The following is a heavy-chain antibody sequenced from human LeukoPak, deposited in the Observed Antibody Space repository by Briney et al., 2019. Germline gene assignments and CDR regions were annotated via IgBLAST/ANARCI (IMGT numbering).Heavy chain of an antibody. J-gene: IGHJ3*01. CDR2: ISSSGSA. Sequence: SETLSLTCSVSGDSLGIYKWSWIRQPPGKGLEWIAHISSSGSAVYNPSLKSRVSMAVDTSKNQFSLRMTSVTAADTAVYYCAREWSGFDFWGQGTMVTVSS. V-gene: IGHV4-59*01. CDR3: AREWSGFDF. D-gene: IGHD2-15*01. CDR1: GDSLGIYK.